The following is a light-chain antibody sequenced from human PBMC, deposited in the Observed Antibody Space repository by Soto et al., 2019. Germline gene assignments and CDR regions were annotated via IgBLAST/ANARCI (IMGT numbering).Light chain of an antibody. CDR2: GAT. J-gene: IGKJ3*01. CDR1: QSVSSSL. V-gene: IGKV3-20*01. CDR3: QLYGDSLFT. Sequence: EIVLTQSPATLSVSPGERASLSCRASQSVSSSLLAWYQQKPGQAPRVLIYGATSRATGIPDRFSGSVSGTDFTLTISRLEPEDFAVYYCQLYGDSLFTFGPGTKVDIK.